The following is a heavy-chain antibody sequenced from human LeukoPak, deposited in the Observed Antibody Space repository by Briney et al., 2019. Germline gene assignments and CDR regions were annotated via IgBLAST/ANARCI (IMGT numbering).Heavy chain of an antibody. D-gene: IGHD3-22*01. V-gene: IGHV3-9*01. CDR2: ITWNSGII. CDR1: GFIFDDHA. Sequence: PGRSLRLSCVASGFIFDDHAMHWVRQAPGKGLEWISTITWNSGIIDYADSVRGRFSISRDNAKNSLYLQVNSLRAEDTAIYHCAKDLVYFDSSGVFDYWGQGTLVTVSS. J-gene: IGHJ4*02. CDR3: AKDLVYFDSSGVFDY.